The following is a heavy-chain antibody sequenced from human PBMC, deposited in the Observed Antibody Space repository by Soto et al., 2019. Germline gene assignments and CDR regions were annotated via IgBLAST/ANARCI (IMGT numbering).Heavy chain of an antibody. Sequence: GESLKISCKGSGYSFTSYWIGWVRQMPGKGLEWMGIIYPGDSDTRYSPSFQGQVTISADKSISTAYLQWSSLKASDTAIYYCASPKTVGSDMPGYYKMERGGNGTMLT. CDR3: ASPKTVGSDMPGYYKMER. J-gene: IGHJ6*03. CDR1: GYSFTSYW. D-gene: IGHD1-26*01. V-gene: IGHV5-51*01. CDR2: IYPGDSDT.